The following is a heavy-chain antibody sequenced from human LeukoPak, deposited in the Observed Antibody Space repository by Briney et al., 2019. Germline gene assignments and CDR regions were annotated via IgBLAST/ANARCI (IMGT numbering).Heavy chain of an antibody. CDR1: GGSFSGYY. D-gene: IGHD1-20*01. CDR2: INQSGST. V-gene: IGHV4-34*01. J-gene: IGHJ4*02. Sequence: SETLSLTCAVYGGSFSGYYWSWIRQPPGKGREWLGEINQSGSTNYTPSLKSRVTISVDTSKNQFSLKLSSVTAADTAVYYCARALLYNWNYLGYWGQGTLVTVSS. CDR3: ARALLYNWNYLGY.